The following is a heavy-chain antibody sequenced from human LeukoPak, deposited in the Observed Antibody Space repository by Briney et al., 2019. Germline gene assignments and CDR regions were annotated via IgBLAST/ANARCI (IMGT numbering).Heavy chain of an antibody. CDR3: ARGSRWLQLGPFDY. V-gene: IGHV3-30*01. D-gene: IGHD5-24*01. CDR1: GFTFSSYT. CDR2: MSYDGSDN. Sequence: PGGSLRLSFAASGFTFSSYTMHWVRQAPGKGLEWVAVMSYDGSDNYYADSVKGRFTISRDNSRTTVYLQMNSLRAEDTAVYYCARGSRWLQLGPFDYWGQGTLVTVSS. J-gene: IGHJ4*02.